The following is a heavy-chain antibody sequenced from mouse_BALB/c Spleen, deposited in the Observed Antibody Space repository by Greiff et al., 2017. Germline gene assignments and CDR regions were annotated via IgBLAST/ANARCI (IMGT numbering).Heavy chain of an antibody. D-gene: IGHD1-1*01. V-gene: IGHV6-6*02. Sequence: DVMLVESGGGLVQPGGSMKLSCVASGFTFSNYWMNWVRQSPEKGLEWVAEIRLKSNNYATHYAESVKGRFTISRDDSKSSVYLQMNNLRAEDTGTYYCTRRRPSHASSAGYIEVWGAETPGTVSS. CDR2: IRLKSNNYAT. CDR3: TRRRPSHASSAGYIEV. CDR1: GFTFSNYW. J-gene: IGHJ1*01.